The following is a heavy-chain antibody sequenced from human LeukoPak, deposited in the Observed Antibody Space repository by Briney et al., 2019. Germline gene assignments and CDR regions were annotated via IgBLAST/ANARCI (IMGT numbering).Heavy chain of an antibody. CDR3: AKDSQQQPFDY. D-gene: IGHD6-13*01. CDR1: GFTFSSYG. Sequence: PGGSLRLSCAASGFTFSSYGMNWVRQAPWKGLEWVSYISSSSSTIYYADSVKGRFTISRDNSKNTLYLQMNSLRAEDTAVYYCAKDSQQQPFDYWGQGTLVTVSS. V-gene: IGHV3-48*01. J-gene: IGHJ4*02. CDR2: ISSSSSTI.